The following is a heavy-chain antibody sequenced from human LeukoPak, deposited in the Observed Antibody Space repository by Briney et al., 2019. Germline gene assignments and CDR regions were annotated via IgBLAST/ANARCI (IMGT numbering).Heavy chain of an antibody. Sequence: GGSLRLSCAASGFTFSSYSINWVRQAPGKGLEWVSYISSSSSTIYYADSVKGRFTISRDNAKNSLYLQMNSLRAEDTAVYYCARGVVYGSGKRDYFYYYMDVWGKGTTVTTSS. J-gene: IGHJ6*03. D-gene: IGHD3-10*01. CDR2: ISSSSSTI. CDR1: GFTFSSYS. V-gene: IGHV3-48*01. CDR3: ARGVVYGSGKRDYFYYYMDV.